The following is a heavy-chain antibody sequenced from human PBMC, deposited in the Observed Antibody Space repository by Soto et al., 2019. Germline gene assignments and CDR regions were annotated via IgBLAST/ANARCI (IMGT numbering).Heavy chain of an antibody. D-gene: IGHD1-26*01. CDR2: INSDGSSR. CDR3: ARVGLGAFDAFDV. V-gene: IGHV3-74*01. J-gene: IGHJ3*01. CDR1: GFTFSGYW. Sequence: VGSLRLSCAASGFTFSGYWMHWVRQVPGKGLVWVSRINSDGSSRSYADSVKGRFTISRDNAKNTLHLQMNSLRAEDTAVYYCARVGLGAFDAFDVWGQGTLVTV.